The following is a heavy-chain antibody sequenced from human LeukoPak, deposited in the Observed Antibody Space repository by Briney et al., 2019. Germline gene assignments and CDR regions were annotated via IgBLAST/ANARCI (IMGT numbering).Heavy chain of an antibody. Sequence: GRSLRLSCAASGFTLSSYGMHWVRQAPGKGLEWVAVMWYDGSNKYYADSVKGRFTISRDNSKNTVYVQMNSLRAEDTAVYYCASKSSRWIDLDVWGQGTTVTVSS. D-gene: IGHD6-13*01. J-gene: IGHJ6*02. CDR3: ASKSSRWIDLDV. V-gene: IGHV3-33*01. CDR2: MWYDGSNK. CDR1: GFTLSSYG.